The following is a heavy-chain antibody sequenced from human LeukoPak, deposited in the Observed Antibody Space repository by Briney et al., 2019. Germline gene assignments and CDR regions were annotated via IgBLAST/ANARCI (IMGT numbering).Heavy chain of an antibody. CDR3: ARRAYYYYMDV. J-gene: IGHJ6*03. Sequence: SETLSLTCTVSGGSISSYYWSWIRQPPGKGLEWIGYIYTSGSTNYNPSLKSRVTISVDTSKNQFSLKLSSVTAADTAVYYCARRAYYYYMDVWGKGITVTVSS. V-gene: IGHV4-4*09. CDR1: GGSISSYY. CDR2: IYTSGST.